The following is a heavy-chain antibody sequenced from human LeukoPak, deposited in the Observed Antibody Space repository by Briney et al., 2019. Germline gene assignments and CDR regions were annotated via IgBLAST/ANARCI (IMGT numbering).Heavy chain of an antibody. CDR1: GYTFTSYA. Sequence: ASVKVSCKASGYTFTSYAMHWVRQAPGQRLEWMGWINAGNGNTKYSQKFQGRVTITRDTSASTAYMELSSLRSEDTAVYYCARGFCSGSSCYPPFDYWGQGTLVTVSS. CDR2: INAGNGNT. D-gene: IGHD2-15*01. V-gene: IGHV1-3*01. CDR3: ARGFCSGSSCYPPFDY. J-gene: IGHJ4*02.